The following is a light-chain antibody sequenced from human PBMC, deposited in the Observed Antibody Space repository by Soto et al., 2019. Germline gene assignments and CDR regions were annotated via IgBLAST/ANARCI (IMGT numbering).Light chain of an antibody. CDR1: QSIGSW. V-gene: IGKV1-5*01. J-gene: IGKJ5*01. CDR3: MQALQTPIT. CDR2: DGA. Sequence: DIQMTQSPSTLSASVGDRVTMTCRASQSIGSWLAWYQHKPGRAPKLLIFDGARLESGVPSRFSGSGSGTDFTLKISRVEAEDVGVYYCMQALQTPITFGQGTRLEIK.